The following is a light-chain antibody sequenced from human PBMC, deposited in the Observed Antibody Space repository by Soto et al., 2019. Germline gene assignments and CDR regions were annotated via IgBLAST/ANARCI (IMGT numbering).Light chain of an antibody. Sequence: DIQMTQSPSSLSASVGDRVTMTCRASQNISSYLNWYQQKPGKAPNLLIYAASSLQSGVPSRFSGSGSGTDFTLTINSLQPEDFAIYYCQQTYSPPRTFGQGTKVEIK. CDR3: QQTYSPPRT. V-gene: IGKV1-39*01. J-gene: IGKJ1*01. CDR1: QNISSY. CDR2: AAS.